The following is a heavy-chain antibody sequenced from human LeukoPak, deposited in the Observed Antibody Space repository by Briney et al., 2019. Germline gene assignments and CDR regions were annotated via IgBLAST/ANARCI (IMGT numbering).Heavy chain of an antibody. Sequence: GASVKVSCKASGYTFNTYGFSWVRQAPGQGLEWMGWINPNSGGTNYAQKFQGRVTMTRDTSISTAYMELSRLRSDDTAVYYCARAPPGDFWSGIDYWGQGTPVTVSS. CDR3: ARAPPGDFWSGIDY. D-gene: IGHD3-3*01. CDR1: GYTFNTYG. V-gene: IGHV1-2*02. J-gene: IGHJ4*02. CDR2: INPNSGGT.